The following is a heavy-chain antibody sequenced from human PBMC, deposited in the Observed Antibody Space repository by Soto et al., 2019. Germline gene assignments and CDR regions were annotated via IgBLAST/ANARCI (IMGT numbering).Heavy chain of an antibody. J-gene: IGHJ3*02. CDR1: GFTVSSNY. V-gene: IGHV3-66*04. CDR3: ARQYSSYDDFDI. D-gene: IGHD6-6*01. CDR2: IYSGGST. Sequence: EVQLVESGGGLVQPGGSLRLSCAASGFTVSSNYMSWVRQAPGKGLEWVSVIYSGGSTYYADSVKGRFTISRDNSKNTLYLQMNSLRAEDTAVYYCARQYSSYDDFDIWGQGTMVTVSS.